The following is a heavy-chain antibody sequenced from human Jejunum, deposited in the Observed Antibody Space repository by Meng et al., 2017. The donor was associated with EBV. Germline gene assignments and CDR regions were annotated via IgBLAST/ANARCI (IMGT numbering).Heavy chain of an antibody. CDR2: TFYRSTWSS. CDR3: ARVNLLGRGFNV. CDR1: GDSVSNDNAA. Sequence: QVQLQQSGPGLVKPSQTLSLTCAIFGDSVSNDNAAWNWIRQSPSRGLEWLGRTFYRSTWSSHYAPSLESRITIHPDTSKNQFSLQLNSVTPEDTAVYYCARVNLLGRGFNVWGQGTMVTVSS. V-gene: IGHV6-1*01. J-gene: IGHJ6*02.